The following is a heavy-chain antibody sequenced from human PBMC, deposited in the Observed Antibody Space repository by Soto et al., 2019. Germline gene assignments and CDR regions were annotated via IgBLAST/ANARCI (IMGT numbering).Heavy chain of an antibody. Sequence: QVQLVQSGAEVKKPGASVKVSCKASGYTFTSYGIGWVRQAPGQGLEWMGWISAYNGNTNYAQKLQGRVTMTTDTSTSTAYMELRSLRSDDTAVYYCARDRSYYDFWSGYFGAGDAFDIWGQGTMVTVSS. D-gene: IGHD3-3*01. CDR3: ARDRSYYDFWSGYFGAGDAFDI. J-gene: IGHJ3*02. CDR2: ISAYNGNT. CDR1: GYTFTSYG. V-gene: IGHV1-18*01.